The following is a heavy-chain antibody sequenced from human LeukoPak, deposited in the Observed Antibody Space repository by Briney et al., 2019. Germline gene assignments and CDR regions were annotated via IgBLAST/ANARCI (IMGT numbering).Heavy chain of an antibody. Sequence: GGSLRLSCVASGFPFSSYWMTWFRQAPGKGREWLANIKQDGSKKSYVDSVKGRFTISRDNAKNSLYLQMNSLRAEDTAIYYCTRVGYIDEGIDYWGQGTLVTVSS. J-gene: IGHJ4*02. CDR2: IKQDGSKK. D-gene: IGHD5-24*01. CDR1: GFPFSSYW. CDR3: TRVGYIDEGIDY. V-gene: IGHV3-7*04.